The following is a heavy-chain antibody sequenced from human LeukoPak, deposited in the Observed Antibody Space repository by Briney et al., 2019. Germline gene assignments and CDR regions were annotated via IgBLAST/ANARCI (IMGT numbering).Heavy chain of an antibody. CDR1: GFTFSDYY. Sequence: PGGSLRLSCAASGFTFSDYYMNWIRQDPGKGLECVSYISRFGSTIYYADSVRGGFSISRDNAKNSLYLQMNSLRAEDTAVYYCARFYGSGSYPYGMDVWGQGTTVTVSS. CDR2: ISRFGSTI. V-gene: IGHV3-11*01. D-gene: IGHD3-10*01. CDR3: ARFYGSGSYPYGMDV. J-gene: IGHJ6*02.